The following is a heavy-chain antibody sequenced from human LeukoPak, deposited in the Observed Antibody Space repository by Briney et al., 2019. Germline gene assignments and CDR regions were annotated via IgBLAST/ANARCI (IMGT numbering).Heavy chain of an antibody. J-gene: IGHJ6*02. V-gene: IGHV3-72*01. Sequence: PGGSLRLSCAASGFTFSSYAMSWVRQAPGKGLEWVGRTRNKANSYTTEYAASVKGRFTISRDDSKNSLYLQMNSLKTEDTAVYYCARAARGMDVWGQGTTVTVSS. CDR3: ARAARGMDV. CDR2: TRNKANSYTT. CDR1: GFTFSSYA.